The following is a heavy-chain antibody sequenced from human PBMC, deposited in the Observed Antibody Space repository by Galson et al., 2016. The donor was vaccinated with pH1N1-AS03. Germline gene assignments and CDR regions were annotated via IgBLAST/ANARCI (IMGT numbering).Heavy chain of an antibody. CDR3: ASEPSEEHRGAAFDP. Sequence: SLRLSCAAVGYSFSTFAMHWVRQAPGKGLQALACISHDGNNTYYTQSVRGRFAISRDNSKNTPYLQMNSLRPDDTAVYYCASEPSEEHRGAAFDPWGQGPMVTVSS. CDR2: ISHDGNNT. D-gene: IGHD1-26*01. J-gene: IGHJ3*01. CDR1: GYSFSTFA. V-gene: IGHV3-30*09.